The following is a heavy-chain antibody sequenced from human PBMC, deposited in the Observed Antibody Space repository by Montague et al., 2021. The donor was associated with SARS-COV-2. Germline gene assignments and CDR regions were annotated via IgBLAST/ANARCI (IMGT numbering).Heavy chain of an antibody. CDR3: ARACPQNNIRRVSASYWFDS. J-gene: IGHJ5*01. V-gene: IGHV4-34*01. CDR1: GGSFTGYY. D-gene: IGHD1-26*01. Sequence: SETLSLTCAVSGGSFTGYYWSWIRQPPGKGLEWKGEINHSGSTKYNSALKSRFSISVDTSTNKFSLKLTSVTAAATAMFYCARACPQNNIRRVSASYWFDSWGRGTLVTVSS. CDR2: INHSGST.